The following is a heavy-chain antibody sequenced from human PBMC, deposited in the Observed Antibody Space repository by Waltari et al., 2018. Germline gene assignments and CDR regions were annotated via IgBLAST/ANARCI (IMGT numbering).Heavy chain of an antibody. V-gene: IGHV3-7*01. CDR1: RFTFSNYW. Sequence: EVLLVESGGGLVQTGGSLRLSCAASRFTFSNYWMNWVRQAPGKGLGWVANINQDGSEEYYVDFVKGRFTISRDNAKNSLYLEMKTLRAEDTAIYYCARTGARWLQFAAFDIWGQGTMVTVSS. J-gene: IGHJ3*02. D-gene: IGHD5-12*01. CDR2: INQDGSEE. CDR3: ARTGARWLQFAAFDI.